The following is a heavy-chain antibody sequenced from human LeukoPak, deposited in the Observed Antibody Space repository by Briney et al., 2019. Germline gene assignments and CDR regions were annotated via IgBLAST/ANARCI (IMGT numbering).Heavy chain of an antibody. Sequence: PGGSLRLSCAASGFTFSSYGMHWVRQAPGKGLERVAFIRYDGSNKNYADSVKGRFTISRDNSKNTLYLQMNSLRAEDTAVYYCATHNVDTDMVLTYWGQGTLVTVSS. D-gene: IGHD5-18*01. CDR2: IRYDGSNK. V-gene: IGHV3-30*02. CDR3: ATHNVDTDMVLTY. CDR1: GFTFSSYG. J-gene: IGHJ4*02.